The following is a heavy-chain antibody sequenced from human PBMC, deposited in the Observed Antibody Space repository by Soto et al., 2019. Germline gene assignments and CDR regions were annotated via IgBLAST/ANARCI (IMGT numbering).Heavy chain of an antibody. V-gene: IGHV1-69*12. CDR3: ARGPDYEGYFDY. J-gene: IGHJ4*02. Sequence: QVRLVQSGAEVKKPGSSVKVSCKASGGTFSNYAIAWLRQAPGQGLEWMGGFILPFGTPNYAQKFQGRVTITADESLTTAYMEMSGLTSEDTAVYYCARGPDYEGYFDYWGRGTLVTVSS. CDR2: FILPFGTP. CDR1: GGTFSNYA. D-gene: IGHD4-17*01.